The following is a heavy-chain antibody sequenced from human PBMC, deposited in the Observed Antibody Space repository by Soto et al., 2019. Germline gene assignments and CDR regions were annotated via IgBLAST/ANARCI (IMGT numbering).Heavy chain of an antibody. V-gene: IGHV4-59*08. CDR1: GGSISSYY. Sequence: SETLSLTCTVSGGSISSYYWSWIRQPPGKGLEWIGYIYYSGSTNYNPSLKSRVTISVDTSKNQFSLKLSSVTAADTAVYYCARLRDYCSSTSCPHYYHYMDVWGKGTTVTVSS. D-gene: IGHD2-2*01. CDR3: ARLRDYCSSTSCPHYYHYMDV. CDR2: IYYSGST. J-gene: IGHJ6*03.